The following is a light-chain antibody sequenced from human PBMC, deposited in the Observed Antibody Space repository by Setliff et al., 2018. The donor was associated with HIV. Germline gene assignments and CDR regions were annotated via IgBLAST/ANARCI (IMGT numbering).Light chain of an antibody. CDR1: NSNIGAGYD. Sequence: QSVLTQPPSVSGTPGQRVTISCTGSNSNIGAGYDVHWYQQLPGTAPKLLIYGDTNRPSGVPDRFSGSKSGTSASLGITGLQAEDEADYYCQSYDESLSGSYGVGTGTKV. J-gene: IGLJ1*01. V-gene: IGLV1-40*01. CDR2: GDT. CDR3: QSYDESLSGSYG.